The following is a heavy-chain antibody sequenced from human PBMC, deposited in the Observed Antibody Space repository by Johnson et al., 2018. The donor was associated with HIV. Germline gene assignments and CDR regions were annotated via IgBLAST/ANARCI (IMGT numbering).Heavy chain of an antibody. V-gene: IGHV3-52*01. D-gene: IGHD6-19*01. CDR3: VRDRGWDAFDI. Sequence: VQLVESGGGVVQPGRSLRLSCAASGFTFSSSWMHWVCQAPEKGLEWVADIKCDGSEKYYVDSVKGRLTISRDNAKNSLYLQVNSLRAEDMTVYYCVRDRGWDAFDIWGQGTMVTVSS. J-gene: IGHJ3*02. CDR2: IKCDGSEK. CDR1: GFTFSSSW.